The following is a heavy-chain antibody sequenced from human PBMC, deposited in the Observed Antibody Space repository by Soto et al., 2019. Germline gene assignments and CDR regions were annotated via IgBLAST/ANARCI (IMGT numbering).Heavy chain of an antibody. Sequence: ASVKFSCKASGYTFTSYGISWVRQAPGQGLEWMGWISAYNGNTNYAQKLQGRVTMTTDTSTSTAYMELRSLRSDDTAVYYCARGYCSGGSSWTFEYWGQGTLVTVSS. D-gene: IGHD2-15*01. J-gene: IGHJ4*02. CDR2: ISAYNGNT. V-gene: IGHV1-18*01. CDR1: GYTFTSYG. CDR3: ARGYCSGGSSWTFEY.